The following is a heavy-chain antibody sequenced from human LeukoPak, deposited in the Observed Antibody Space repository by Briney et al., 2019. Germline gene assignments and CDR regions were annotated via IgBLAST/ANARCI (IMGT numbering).Heavy chain of an antibody. J-gene: IGHJ4*02. CDR3: ARDINYGDYGDY. Sequence: GESLKISCKGSGYTFTAYYVHWVRQAPGQGLEWMGWINPNSGGTNYAQKFQGRVTMTRDTSISTAYMELSRLRSDDTAAYYCARDINYGDYGDYWGQGTLVTVSS. CDR2: INPNSGGT. CDR1: GYTFTAYY. V-gene: IGHV1-2*02. D-gene: IGHD4-17*01.